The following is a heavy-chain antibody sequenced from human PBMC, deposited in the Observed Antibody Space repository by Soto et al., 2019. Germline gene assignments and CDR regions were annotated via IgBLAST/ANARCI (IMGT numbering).Heavy chain of an antibody. Sequence: ESLKISCNGSGYSFTIYWIGWVRQMPGKGLEWMGIIYPGDSDTRYSPSFQGQVTISADKSISTAYLQWSSLKASDTAMYYCARTHYDFWSGYLNWGQGTLVTVSS. J-gene: IGHJ4*02. CDR2: IYPGDSDT. D-gene: IGHD3-3*01. CDR1: GYSFTIYW. V-gene: IGHV5-51*01. CDR3: ARTHYDFWSGYLN.